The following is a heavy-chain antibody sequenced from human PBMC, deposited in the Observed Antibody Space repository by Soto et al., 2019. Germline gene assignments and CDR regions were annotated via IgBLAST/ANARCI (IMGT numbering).Heavy chain of an antibody. Sequence: PGGSLRLSCAASGFTFSSYWMHWVRQAPGKGLVWVSRINSDGSSTSYADSVKGRFTISRDNAKNTLYLQMNSLRAEDTAVYYSARVGGYSGYDYYYYYYMDVWGKGTTVTVSS. CDR2: INSDGSST. V-gene: IGHV3-74*01. CDR3: ARVGGYSGYDYYYYYYMDV. CDR1: GFTFSSYW. J-gene: IGHJ6*03. D-gene: IGHD5-12*01.